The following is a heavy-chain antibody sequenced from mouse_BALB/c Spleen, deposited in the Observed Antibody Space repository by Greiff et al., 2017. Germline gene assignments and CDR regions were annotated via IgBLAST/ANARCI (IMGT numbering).Heavy chain of an antibody. V-gene: IGHV1-5*01. Sequence: EVLLVESGTVLARPGASVKMSCKASGYSFTSYWMHWVNQRPGQGLEWIGAIYPGNSDTSYNQKFKGKAKLTAVTSASTAYMELSSLTNEDSAVYYCTRHTGGVYDFDYWGQGTTLTVSS. CDR2: IYPGNSDT. CDR3: TRHTGGVYDFDY. D-gene: IGHD2-14*01. CDR1: GYSFTSYW. J-gene: IGHJ2*01.